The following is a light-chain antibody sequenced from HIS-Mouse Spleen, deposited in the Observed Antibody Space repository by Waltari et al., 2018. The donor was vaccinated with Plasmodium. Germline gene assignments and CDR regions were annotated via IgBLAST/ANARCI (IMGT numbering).Light chain of an antibody. J-gene: IGKJ2*01. Sequence: DIQMTQSPSYLSASVGDRVTITFQASQDISNYLNWYQQKPGKAPKLLIYDASNLETGVPSRFSGSGSGTDFTFTISSLQPEDIATYYCQQYDNLPPYTFGQGTKLEIK. CDR3: QQYDNLPPYT. CDR2: DAS. CDR1: QDISNY. V-gene: IGKV1-33*01.